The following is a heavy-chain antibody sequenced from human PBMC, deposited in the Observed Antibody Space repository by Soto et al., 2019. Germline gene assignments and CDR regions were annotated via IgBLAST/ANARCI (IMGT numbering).Heavy chain of an antibody. CDR1: GGSFSGYY. CDR2: INHSGST. CDR3: ARIGYSSSWYSRWFDP. V-gene: IGHV4-34*01. J-gene: IGHJ5*02. D-gene: IGHD6-13*01. Sequence: SETLSLTCAVYGGSFSGYYWTWIRQPPGTGLEWIGEINHSGSTYYNPSLKSRVTISVDTSKNQFSLKLSSVTAADTAVYYCARIGYSSSWYSRWFDPWGQGTLVTVSS.